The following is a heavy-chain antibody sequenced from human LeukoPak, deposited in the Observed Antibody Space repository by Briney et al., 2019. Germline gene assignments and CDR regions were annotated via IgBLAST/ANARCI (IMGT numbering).Heavy chain of an antibody. CDR2: INHSGST. D-gene: IGHD3-3*01. V-gene: IGHV4-34*01. J-gene: IGHJ4*02. Sequence: SETLSPTCAVYGGSFSGYYWSWIRQPPGKGLEWIGEINHSGSTSYNPSLKSRVTISVDTSKNQFSLKLSSVTAADTAVYYCARGPSYYDFWQEFDYWGQGTLVTVSS. CDR3: ARGPSYYDFWQEFDY. CDR1: GGSFSGYY.